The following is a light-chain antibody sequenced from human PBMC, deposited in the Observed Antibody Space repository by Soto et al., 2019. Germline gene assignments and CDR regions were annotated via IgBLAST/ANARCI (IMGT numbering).Light chain of an antibody. Sequence: EMGLTQSPGTLSFAPGDRATLSCRAMQSVSSTYLAWYHQKPGQDPSLLIYGASIRATGIPDRFSGSGSGTDFTLNISSLEPEDFAVYYCQQYGSSITFDGGNKLELK. V-gene: IGKV3-20*01. J-gene: IGKJ4*01. CDR1: QSVSSTY. CDR3: QQYGSSIT. CDR2: GAS.